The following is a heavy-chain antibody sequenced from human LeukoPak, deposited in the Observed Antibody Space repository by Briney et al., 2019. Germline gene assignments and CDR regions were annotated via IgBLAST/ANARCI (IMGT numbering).Heavy chain of an antibody. Sequence: PSETRSFTCDVSGVSFITYYWSWIRQSPEKGLEWIGEVNHSGYTNLNPSLKSRVTISVDTSKNQFSLKLSSLTAADTAVYYCARQLYGSDYWGQGTLVTASS. CDR2: VNHSGYT. CDR3: ARQLYGSDY. CDR1: GVSFITYY. V-gene: IGHV4-34*01. D-gene: IGHD4-17*01. J-gene: IGHJ4*02.